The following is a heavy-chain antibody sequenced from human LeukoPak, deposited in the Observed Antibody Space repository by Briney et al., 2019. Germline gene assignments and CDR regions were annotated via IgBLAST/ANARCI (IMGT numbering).Heavy chain of an antibody. CDR1: GGSISSYY. V-gene: IGHV4-59*01. D-gene: IGHD3-16*01. CDR3: ARGVGGATTFFDY. J-gene: IGHJ4*02. CDR2: IYYSGST. Sequence: SETLSLTCTVSGGSISSYYWGWIRQPPGKGLEWIGYIYYSGSTNYNPSLKSRVTISVDTSKNQFSLKLSSVTAADTAVYYCARGVGGATTFFDYWGQGTLVTVSS.